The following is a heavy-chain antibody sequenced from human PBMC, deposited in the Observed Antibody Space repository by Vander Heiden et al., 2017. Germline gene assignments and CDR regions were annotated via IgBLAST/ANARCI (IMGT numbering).Heavy chain of an antibody. Sequence: QVQLVESGGGVVQPGRSLRLSCAASGFTFSSYAMHWVRQAPGKGLEWVAVISYDGSNKYYADSVKGRFTISRDNSKNTLYLQMNSLRAEDTAVYYCARSIAGAGTGNFDYWGQGTLVTVSS. CDR1: GFTFSSYA. CDR2: ISYDGSNK. CDR3: ARSIAGAGTGNFDY. V-gene: IGHV3-30-3*01. D-gene: IGHD6-19*01. J-gene: IGHJ4*02.